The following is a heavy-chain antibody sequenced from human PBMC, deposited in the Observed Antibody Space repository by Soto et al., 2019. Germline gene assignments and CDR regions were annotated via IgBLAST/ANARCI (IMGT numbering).Heavy chain of an antibody. CDR1: GVTFTNYA. Sequence: QVELVQSGVEVKKPGSSLKVSCKASGVTFTNYAFNWVRQAPGQGLAWMGGIIPFYDKANYAEKFLGRVTITADKSTTTAYMELSSLTSDDTAVYFCARGYRELYYYAMDVWGRGTPVIVSS. CDR2: IIPFYDKA. CDR3: ARGYRELYYYAMDV. V-gene: IGHV1-69*06. J-gene: IGHJ6*02. D-gene: IGHD3-10*01.